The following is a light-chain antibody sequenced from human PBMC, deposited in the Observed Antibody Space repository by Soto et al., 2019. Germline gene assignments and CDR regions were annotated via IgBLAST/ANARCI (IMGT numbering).Light chain of an antibody. CDR1: QSISSG. CDR2: KAS. V-gene: IGKV1-5*03. CDR3: HQYSTYSRT. Sequence: DIQMTQSPSTLSASGGDRVTITCRASQSISSGLAWYQQKPGKAPKLLIYKASSLESGVPSRFSGSGSGTEFTLTISSLQPDAFATYYCHQYSTYSRTFGQGTKVEIK. J-gene: IGKJ1*01.